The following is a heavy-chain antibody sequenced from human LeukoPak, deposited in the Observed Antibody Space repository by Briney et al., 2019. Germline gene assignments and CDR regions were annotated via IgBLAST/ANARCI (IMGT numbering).Heavy chain of an antibody. J-gene: IGHJ4*02. CDR3: ASSRYYYDSSGYYAG. D-gene: IGHD3-22*01. CDR1: GGSISSGGYY. CDR2: IYYSGST. V-gene: IGHV4-31*03. Sequence: SETLSLTCTVSGGSISSGGYYWSWIRQHPGKGLEWIGYIYYSGSTYYNPSLKSRVTISVDTSKNQFSLKLSSVTAADTAVYYCASSRYYYDSSGYYAGWGQGTLVTVSS.